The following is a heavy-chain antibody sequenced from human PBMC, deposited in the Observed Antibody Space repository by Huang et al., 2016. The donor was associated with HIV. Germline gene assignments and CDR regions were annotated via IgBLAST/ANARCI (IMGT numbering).Heavy chain of an antibody. V-gene: IGHV1-18*04. Sequence: QVQLVQSGAEVKKPGASVKVSCKASGYTFTSYGISWVRQAPGQGLDGRGWIRAYNGNTNYAPKLQGRVTRTTDTTTSTAYIELRSLRSDGTAVYYCARARGYYYYGMDVWGQGTTVTVSS. CDR1: GYTFTSYG. CDR3: ARARGYYYYGMDV. J-gene: IGHJ6*02. CDR2: IRAYNGNT.